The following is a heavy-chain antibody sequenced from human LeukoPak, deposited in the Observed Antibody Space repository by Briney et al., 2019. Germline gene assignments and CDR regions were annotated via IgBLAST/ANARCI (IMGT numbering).Heavy chain of an antibody. CDR2: IIPIFGTA. D-gene: IGHD2-2*01. CDR3: ARSPLPLYCSSTSCYPEYYFDY. V-gene: IGHV1-69*05. J-gene: IGHJ4*02. CDR1: GGTFSSYA. Sequence: GASVKVSCKASGGTFSSYAISWVRQAPGQGLEWMGGIIPIFGTANYAQKFQGRVTITTDESTSTAYMELSSLRSEDTAVYYCARSPLPLYCSSTSCYPEYYFDYWGQGTLVTVSS.